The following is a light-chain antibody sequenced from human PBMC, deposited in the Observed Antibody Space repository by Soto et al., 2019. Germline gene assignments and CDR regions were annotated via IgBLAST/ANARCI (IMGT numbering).Light chain of an antibody. CDR2: AAS. Sequence: DIQMTQSPSPLSASVGDRVTITCRSSQSISSYVNWYQQKPGIAPRPLIFAASNLQTGVPSRFSGSGSGTDFTLTISSLQPEDFATYYCQQSYSTPRAFGQGTKVDIK. CDR3: QQSYSTPRA. V-gene: IGKV1-39*01. J-gene: IGKJ1*01. CDR1: QSISSY.